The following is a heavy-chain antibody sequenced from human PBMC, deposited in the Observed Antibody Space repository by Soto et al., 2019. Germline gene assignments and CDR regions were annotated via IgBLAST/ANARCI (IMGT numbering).Heavy chain of an antibody. CDR1: GFSVSAKY. CDR2: IYLGGYT. Sequence: EVQLVESGGGLIQPGGSLRLSCAASGFSVSAKYMIWVRQAPGKGLEWVSVIYLGGYTNHADPVKGQFTISRDSFKNTVSLQMSSLRAEDTAVYYCAASVTTSGGFDVWGRGTEVTVSS. J-gene: IGHJ3*01. D-gene: IGHD4-17*01. CDR3: AASVTTSGGFDV. V-gene: IGHV3-53*01.